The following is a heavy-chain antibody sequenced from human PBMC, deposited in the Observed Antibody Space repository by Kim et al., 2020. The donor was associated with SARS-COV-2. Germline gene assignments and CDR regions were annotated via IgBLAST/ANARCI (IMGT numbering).Heavy chain of an antibody. Sequence: YAQGFTGRFVFSLDTSVSTAYLQISSLKAEDTAVYYCARGAYCGGDCYDYWGQGTLVTVSS. V-gene: IGHV7-4-1*02. D-gene: IGHD2-21*01. CDR3: ARGAYCGGDCYDY. J-gene: IGHJ4*02.